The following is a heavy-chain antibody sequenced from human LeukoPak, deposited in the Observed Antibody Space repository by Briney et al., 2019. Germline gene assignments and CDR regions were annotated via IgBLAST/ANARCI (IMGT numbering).Heavy chain of an antibody. V-gene: IGHV3-9*01. CDR3: AKDMVAAASIGTNWFDP. CDR2: ISWNSGSI. Sequence: DRSLRLSCAASGFTFDDYAMHWVRQAPGKGLEWVSGISWNSGSIGYADSVKGRFTISRDNAKNSLYLQMNSLRAEDTALYYCAKDMVAAASIGTNWFDPWGQGTLVTVSS. D-gene: IGHD6-13*01. CDR1: GFTFDDYA. J-gene: IGHJ5*02.